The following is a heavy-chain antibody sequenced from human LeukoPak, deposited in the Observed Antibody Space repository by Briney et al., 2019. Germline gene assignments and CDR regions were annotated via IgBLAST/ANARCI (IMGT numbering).Heavy chain of an antibody. CDR3: ARDLYGDYYFDY. D-gene: IGHD4-17*01. Sequence: PSETLSLTCSVSGDTISTSDHYWGWIRQPPGKGLEWIGSIYYSGSTYYNPSLKSRVTISVDTSKNQFSLKLSSVTAADTAVYYCARDLYGDYYFDYWGQGTLVTVSS. V-gene: IGHV4-39*07. J-gene: IGHJ4*02. CDR2: IYYSGST. CDR1: GDTISTSDHY.